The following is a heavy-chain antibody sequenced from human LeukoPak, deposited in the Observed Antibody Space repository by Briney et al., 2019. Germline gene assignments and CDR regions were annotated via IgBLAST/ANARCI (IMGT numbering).Heavy chain of an antibody. CDR3: ARSRGPFYDILTGYPWYFDY. CDR1: RFTFSSYS. V-gene: IGHV3-21*01. Sequence: GGSLRLSCAASRFTFSSYSMNWVRQAPGKGLEWVSSISSSSSYIYYADSVKGRFTISRDNAKNSLYLQMNSLRAEDTAVYYCARSRGPFYDILTGYPWYFDYWGQGTLVTVSS. J-gene: IGHJ4*02. D-gene: IGHD3-9*01. CDR2: ISSSSSYI.